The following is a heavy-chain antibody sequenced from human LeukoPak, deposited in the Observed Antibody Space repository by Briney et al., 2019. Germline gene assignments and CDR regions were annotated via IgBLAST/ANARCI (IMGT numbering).Heavy chain of an antibody. Sequence: GGSLRLSCAASGFTFSSYSMNWVRQAPGKGLEWVSSISSSSSYIYYADSVKGRFTISRDNAKNSLYPQMNSLRAEDTAVYYCASPYSSNTLDYWGQGTLVTVSS. CDR1: GFTFSSYS. CDR3: ASPYSSNTLDY. V-gene: IGHV3-21*01. CDR2: ISSSSSYI. J-gene: IGHJ4*02. D-gene: IGHD6-13*01.